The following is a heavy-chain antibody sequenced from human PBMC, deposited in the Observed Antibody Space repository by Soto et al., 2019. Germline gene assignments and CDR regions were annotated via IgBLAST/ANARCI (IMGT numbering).Heavy chain of an antibody. CDR3: ARERPDGARLDP. Sequence: QVQLQESGPGLVKPSQTLSLTCTVSGGSISRGDYYWSWIRQPPGKGLEWIGYIYHSGSTYYNPSLKSRVTISVDTSKNQVPRKLSSVTAADTAVYYCARERPDGARLDPWGQGTLVTVSS. V-gene: IGHV4-30-4*01. CDR2: IYHSGST. J-gene: IGHJ5*02. CDR1: GGSISRGDYY. D-gene: IGHD6-6*01.